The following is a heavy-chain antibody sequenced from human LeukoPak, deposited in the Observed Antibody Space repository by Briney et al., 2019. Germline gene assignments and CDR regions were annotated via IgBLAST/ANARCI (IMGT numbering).Heavy chain of an antibody. Sequence: GGSLRLSCGASGFTFSTYSMDWVRQAPGEGLEWVSSISSSSRYIYYADSVKGRFTISRDNAKNSLSLQMNSLRAEDTAVYYCARGRAYCGGDCYPHWFDPWGQGTLVTVSS. CDR1: GFTFSTYS. J-gene: IGHJ5*02. V-gene: IGHV3-21*01. CDR2: ISSSSRYI. CDR3: ARGRAYCGGDCYPHWFDP. D-gene: IGHD2-21*02.